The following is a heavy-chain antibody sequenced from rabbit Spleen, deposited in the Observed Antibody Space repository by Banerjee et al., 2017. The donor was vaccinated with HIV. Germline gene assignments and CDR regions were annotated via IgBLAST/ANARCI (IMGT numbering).Heavy chain of an antibody. CDR1: GFSFSSSHW. Sequence: QSLEESGGDLVKPGASLTLTCTASGFSFSSSHWICWVRQAPGKGLEWIACIDGGNSAITYDATWAKGRFTISKTSSTTVTLQMTSLTVADTATYFCARAFSYGMDFWGPGTLVTVS. CDR3: ARAFSYGMDF. V-gene: IGHV1S40*01. CDR2: IDGGNSAIT. J-gene: IGHJ6*01.